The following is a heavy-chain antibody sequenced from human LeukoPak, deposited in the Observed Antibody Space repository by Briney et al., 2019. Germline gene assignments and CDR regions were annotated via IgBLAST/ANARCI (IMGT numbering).Heavy chain of an antibody. CDR3: ATLVSTRYYFDY. Sequence: SETLSLTCTVSDYSISSGSGYYWGWIRQPPGKGLEWIGNIYHSGITYYNHFNSSLKSRVTISIDTSKNQFSLRLTSVTAADTAVYFCATLVSTRYYFDYWGQGTLVTVSS. V-gene: IGHV4-38-2*02. CDR1: DYSISSGSGYY. J-gene: IGHJ4*02. D-gene: IGHD5/OR15-5a*01. CDR2: IYHSGIT.